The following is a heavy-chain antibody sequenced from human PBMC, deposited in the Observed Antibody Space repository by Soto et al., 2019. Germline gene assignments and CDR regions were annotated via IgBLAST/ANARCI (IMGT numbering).Heavy chain of an antibody. CDR1: GYTFTSYY. CDR3: ARVRFSFLTGYPLSAPYYYYGMDG. CDR2: INPSGGST. V-gene: IGHV1-46*01. J-gene: IGHJ6*02. Sequence: GASVKVPCKASGYTFTSYYMHWVREAPGQGLEWMGIINPSGGSTSYAQKFQGRVTMTRDTSTSTVYMELSSLRSEDTAVYYCARVRFSFLTGYPLSAPYYYYGMDGWGQGTTVTVSS. D-gene: IGHD3-9*01.